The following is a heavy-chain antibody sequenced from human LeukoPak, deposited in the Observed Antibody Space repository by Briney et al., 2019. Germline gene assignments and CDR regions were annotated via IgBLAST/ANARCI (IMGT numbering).Heavy chain of an antibody. CDR1: GFTFSSYE. Sequence: GGSLRLSXAASGFTFSSYEMNWVRQAPGKGLEWVSYISSSGSTIYYADSVKGRFTISRDNAKNSLYLQMNSLRAEDTAVYYCARDGIVGSSGWLDAFDIWGQGTMVTVSS. V-gene: IGHV3-48*03. CDR3: ARDGIVGSSGWLDAFDI. J-gene: IGHJ3*02. D-gene: IGHD6-19*01. CDR2: ISSSGSTI.